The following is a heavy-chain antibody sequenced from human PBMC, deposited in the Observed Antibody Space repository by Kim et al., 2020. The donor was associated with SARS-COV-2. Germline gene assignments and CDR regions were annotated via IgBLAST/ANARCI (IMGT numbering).Heavy chain of an antibody. Sequence: GGSLRLSCAASGFTFSSYAMSWVRQAPGKGLEWVSAISGSGGSTYYADSVKGRFTISRDNSKNTLYLQMNSLRAEDTAVYYCANGGDSGGWPFDYWGQGTLVTVSS. J-gene: IGHJ4*02. CDR1: GFTFSSYA. CDR3: ANGGDSGGWPFDY. D-gene: IGHD2-15*01. CDR2: ISGSGGST. V-gene: IGHV3-23*01.